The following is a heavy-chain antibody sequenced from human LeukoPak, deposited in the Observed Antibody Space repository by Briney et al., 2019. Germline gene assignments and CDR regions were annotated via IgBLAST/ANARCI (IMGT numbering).Heavy chain of an antibody. D-gene: IGHD2-21*02. CDR3: ARFTSPVVVVTATRDY. J-gene: IGHJ4*02. CDR2: ISSSSSYI. V-gene: IGHV3-21*01. CDR1: GFTVSSNY. Sequence: GGSLRLSCAASGFTVSSNYMSWVRQAPGKGLEWVSSISSSSSYIYYADSVKGRFTISRDNAKNSLYLQMNSLRAEDTAVYYCARFTSPVVVVTATRDYWGQGTLVTVSS.